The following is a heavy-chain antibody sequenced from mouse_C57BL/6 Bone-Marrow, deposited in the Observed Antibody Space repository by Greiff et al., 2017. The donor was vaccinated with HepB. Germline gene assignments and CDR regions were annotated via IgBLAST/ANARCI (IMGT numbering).Heavy chain of an antibody. Sequence: QVQLKESGAELARPGASVKLSCKASGYTFTSYGISWVKQRTGQGLEWIGEIYPRSGNTYYNEKFKGKATLTADKSSSTAYMGLRSLTSEDSAVYFCARGGYSNYDAMDYWGQGTSVTVSS. J-gene: IGHJ4*01. CDR1: GYTFTSYG. CDR3: ARGGYSNYDAMDY. D-gene: IGHD2-5*01. V-gene: IGHV1-81*01. CDR2: IYPRSGNT.